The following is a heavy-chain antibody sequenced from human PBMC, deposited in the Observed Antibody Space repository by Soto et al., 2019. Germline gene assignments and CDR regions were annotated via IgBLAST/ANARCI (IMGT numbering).Heavy chain of an antibody. D-gene: IGHD1-1*01. CDR1: VASISGFY. J-gene: IGHJ5*02. V-gene: IGHV4-4*07. CDR2: IYATGTT. CDR3: VRDGTKTLRDWFDP. Sequence: XGTLSLTCTVSVASISGFYWSWIRKSSGKGLEWIGRIYATGTTDYNPSLKSRVMMSVDTSKKQFSLKLRSVTAADTAVYYCVRDGTKTLRDWFDPWGQGISVTVSS.